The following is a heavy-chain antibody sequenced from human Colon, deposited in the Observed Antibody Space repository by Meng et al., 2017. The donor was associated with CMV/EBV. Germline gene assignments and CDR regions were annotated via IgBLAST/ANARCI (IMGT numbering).Heavy chain of an antibody. J-gene: IGHJ5*02. Sequence: SNSACWNWIRQSPSGGLEWLGRIYYRSRWYNDYAVSVKSRIIINPDTSKNQFSLQLNSVTPEDTALYYCAREYQLGAWSPSWFDPWGQGTLVTVSS. CDR2: IYYRSRWYN. CDR1: SNSAC. CDR3: AREYQLGAWSPSWFDP. V-gene: IGHV6-1*01. D-gene: IGHD2-2*01.